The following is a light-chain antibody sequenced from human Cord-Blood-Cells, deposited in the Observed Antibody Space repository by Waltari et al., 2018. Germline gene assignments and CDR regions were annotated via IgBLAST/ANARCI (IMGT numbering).Light chain of an antibody. CDR1: PSVSSY. CDR3: QQRSNWPPFT. V-gene: IGKV3-11*01. J-gene: IGKJ4*01. CDR2: DAS. Sequence: EIVLTQSPATLSLSTGERATISCRASPSVSSYLAWYQQKPGQAPRLLIYDASNRATGIPARFSGSGSGTDFTLTISSLEPEDFAVYYCQQRSNWPPFTFGGGTKVEIK.